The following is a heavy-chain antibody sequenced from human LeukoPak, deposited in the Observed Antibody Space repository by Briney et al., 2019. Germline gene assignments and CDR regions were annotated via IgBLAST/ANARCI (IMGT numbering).Heavy chain of an antibody. Sequence: ASVKASCKASGGTFSSYTISWVRQAPGQGLEWMGRTIPILGIANYAQKFQGRVTITADKSTSTAYMELSSLRSEDTAVYYCARANGLTTIDYWGQGTLVTVSS. CDR2: TIPILGIA. CDR1: GGTFSSYT. D-gene: IGHD4/OR15-4a*01. V-gene: IGHV1-69*02. CDR3: ARANGLTTIDY. J-gene: IGHJ4*02.